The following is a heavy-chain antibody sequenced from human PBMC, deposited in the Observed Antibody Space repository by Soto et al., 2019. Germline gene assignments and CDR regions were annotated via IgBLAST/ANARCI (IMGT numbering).Heavy chain of an antibody. CDR3: AKNPGYYYDSTGYHFDY. D-gene: IGHD3-22*01. CDR2: ISSSSSTI. V-gene: IGHV3-48*01. Sequence: GGSLRLSCAASGFTFSNYVMSWVRQAPGKGLEWVSYISSSSSTIYYADSVKGRFTISRDNAKNSLYLQMNSLRAEDTAVYYCAKNPGYYYDSTGYHFDYWGQGTLVTVSS. J-gene: IGHJ4*02. CDR1: GFTFSNYV.